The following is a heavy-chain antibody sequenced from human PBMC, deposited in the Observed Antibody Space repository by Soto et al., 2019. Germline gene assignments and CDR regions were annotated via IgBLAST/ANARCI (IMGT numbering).Heavy chain of an antibody. CDR2: IYHSGST. CDR3: ARARPLNRYYYGSGSYGPTNWFDP. D-gene: IGHD3-10*01. Sequence: SETLSLTCAVSSGSISSSNWWSWVRQPPGKGLEWIGEIYHSGSTNYNPSLKSRVTISVDKSKNQFSLKLSSVTAADTAVYYCARARPLNRYYYGSGSYGPTNWFDPWGQGTLVTVSS. J-gene: IGHJ5*02. V-gene: IGHV4-4*02. CDR1: SGSISSSNW.